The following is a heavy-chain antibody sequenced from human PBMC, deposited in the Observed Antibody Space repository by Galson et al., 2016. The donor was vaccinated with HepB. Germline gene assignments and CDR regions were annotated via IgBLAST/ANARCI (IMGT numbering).Heavy chain of an antibody. CDR1: GFSFNQVW. D-gene: IGHD2-21*02. CDR2: VKSKSDGIT. CDR3: ATVGMVTAGYDY. V-gene: IGHV3-15*01. J-gene: IGHJ4*02. Sequence: SLRLSCAASGFSFNQVWMSWVRQAPGKGLEWVGRVKSKSDGITDYAAAEKNRFSISRDDSKNTVSLQMDSLKSEHTAVYYCATVGMVTAGYDYWGRGTLVTVSS.